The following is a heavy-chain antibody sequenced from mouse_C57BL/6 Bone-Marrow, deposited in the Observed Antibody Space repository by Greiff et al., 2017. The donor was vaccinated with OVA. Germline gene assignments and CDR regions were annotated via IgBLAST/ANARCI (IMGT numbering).Heavy chain of an antibody. CDR3: ARTHDYHYAMDY. V-gene: IGHV5-2*01. CDR1: EYAFPSHD. J-gene: IGHJ4*01. Sequence: EVQLMESGGGLVQPGESLKLSCESNEYAFPSHDMSWVRQTPEKRLELVAAINSDGGSTYYPDTMERRFIISRDNTKKTLYLQMSSLMSEDTAVYYCARTHDYHYAMDYWGQGTSVTVSS. D-gene: IGHD2-4*01. CDR2: INSDGGST.